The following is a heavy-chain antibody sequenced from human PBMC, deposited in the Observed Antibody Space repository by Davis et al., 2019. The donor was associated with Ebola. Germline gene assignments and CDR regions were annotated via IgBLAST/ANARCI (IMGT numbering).Heavy chain of an antibody. CDR3: ARAGGKDYGSGSYPTAH. D-gene: IGHD3-10*01. Sequence: SVKVSCKASGYTFTSYAISWVRQAPGQGLEWMGRIIPILGIANYAQKFQGRVTMTRDTSTSTVYMELSSLRSEDTAVYYCARAGGKDYGSGSYPTAHWGQGTLVTVSS. CDR2: IIPILGIA. J-gene: IGHJ4*02. V-gene: IGHV1-69*04. CDR1: GYTFTSYA.